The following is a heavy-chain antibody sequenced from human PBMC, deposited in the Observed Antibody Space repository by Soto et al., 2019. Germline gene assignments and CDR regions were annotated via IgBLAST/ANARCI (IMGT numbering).Heavy chain of an antibody. Sequence: SLKISCAASGFTFDDYAMHWVRQAPGKGLEWVSGISWNSGSIGYADSVKGRFTISRDNAKNSLYLQMNSLRAEDTALYYCAKSHSGYDFPYFDYWGQGTLVTVSS. V-gene: IGHV3-9*01. D-gene: IGHD5-12*01. CDR1: GFTFDDYA. CDR3: AKSHSGYDFPYFDY. CDR2: ISWNSGSI. J-gene: IGHJ4*02.